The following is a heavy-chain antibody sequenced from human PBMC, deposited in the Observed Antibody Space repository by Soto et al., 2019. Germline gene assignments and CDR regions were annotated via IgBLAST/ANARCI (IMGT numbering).Heavy chain of an antibody. CDR3: ANIHYGSLDY. CDR1: GFTFSRCD. V-gene: IGHV3-21*01. CDR2: ISSSASYM. D-gene: IGHD4-17*01. J-gene: IGHJ4*02. Sequence: GGSLRLSCATSGFTFSRCDMNWVRQAPGKGLEWVSFISSSASYMYYADSVKGRFTISRDNSKKSLYLQMNSLRADDTAVYYCANIHYGSLDYWGQGTLVTVSS.